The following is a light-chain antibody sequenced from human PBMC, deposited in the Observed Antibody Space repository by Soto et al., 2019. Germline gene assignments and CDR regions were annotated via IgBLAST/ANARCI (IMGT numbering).Light chain of an antibody. V-gene: IGKV1-6*01. CDR3: LQDFTYPRT. Sequence: AIHITQSPPSVSASVGDRVTITCRASQGIRNELGWYQQKPGKAPKLLIYSASSLQSGVPSRFSGSGSGTDFILTISGLQPEDFATYFCLQDFTYPRTFGQGTKVDIK. J-gene: IGKJ1*01. CDR2: SAS. CDR1: QGIRNE.